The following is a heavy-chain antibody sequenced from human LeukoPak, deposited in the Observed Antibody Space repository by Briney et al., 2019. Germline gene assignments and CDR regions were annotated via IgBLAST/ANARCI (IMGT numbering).Heavy chain of an antibody. CDR3: ARDRSYYDFWSGYPNDAFDI. V-gene: IGHV4-30-4*01. D-gene: IGHD3-3*01. CDR2: IYYSGST. CDR1: GGSISSGDYY. Sequence: PSETLSLTCTVSGGSISSGDYYWSWIRQPPGKGLEWIGYIYYSGSTYYNPSLKSRVTISVDTSKNQFSLKLSSVTAADTAVYYCARDRSYYDFWSGYPNDAFDIWGQGTMVTVSS. J-gene: IGHJ3*02.